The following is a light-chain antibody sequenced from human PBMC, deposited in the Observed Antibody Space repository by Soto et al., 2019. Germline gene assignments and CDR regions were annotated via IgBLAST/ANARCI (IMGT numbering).Light chain of an antibody. J-gene: IGKJ4*01. V-gene: IGKV3-11*01. CDR3: QKRENWPLT. Sequence: EIVLTQSPATLSSSPGERATLSCRASQSVSTFLAWYQQKAGQAPRLVIYNASKRATGIPARFSGSGSGTDFTLTISSLEPEDVAVYYFQKRENWPLTFGGGTKVEIK. CDR2: NAS. CDR1: QSVSTF.